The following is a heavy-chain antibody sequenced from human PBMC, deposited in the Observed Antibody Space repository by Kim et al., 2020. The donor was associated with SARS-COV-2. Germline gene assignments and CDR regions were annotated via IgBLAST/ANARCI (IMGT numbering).Heavy chain of an antibody. CDR1: GFTVSSNY. CDR3: ARAMAVLTGYSPAGAFDI. Sequence: GGSLRLSCAASGFTVSSNYMSWVRQAPGKGLEWVSVIYSGGSTYYADSVKGRFTISRDNSKNTLYLQMNSLRAEDTAVYYCARAMAVLTGYSPAGAFDIWGQGTMVTVSS. D-gene: IGHD3-9*01. J-gene: IGHJ3*02. CDR2: IYSGGST. V-gene: IGHV3-53*01.